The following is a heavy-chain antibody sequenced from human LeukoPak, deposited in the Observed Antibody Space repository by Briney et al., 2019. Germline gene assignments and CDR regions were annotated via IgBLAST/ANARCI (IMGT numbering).Heavy chain of an antibody. CDR1: VDSVSSNSAG. Sequence: SQTLSLTCAISVDSVSSNSAGWNWIRRSPSIGLEWLGRTYYRSKWYTEYAVSVKSRITINPDTSKNQFSLQLSSVNPEDTAVYYCARLGSGSNYWGQGTLVTVSS. CDR2: TYYRSKWYT. V-gene: IGHV6-1*01. J-gene: IGHJ4*02. D-gene: IGHD3-10*01. CDR3: ARLGSGSNY.